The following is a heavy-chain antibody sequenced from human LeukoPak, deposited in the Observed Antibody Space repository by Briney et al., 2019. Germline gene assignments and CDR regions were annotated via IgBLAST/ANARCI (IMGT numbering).Heavy chain of an antibody. V-gene: IGHV1-8*01. Sequence: ASVKVSCRASGFIFTGYDINWVRQAAGQGLEWMGWMNPITGSTGYARQFQGRVTMTRDTSTGTAYMELTSLRSEDTAVYYCVRDGEGVAISVNYWFDPWGQGTLATVSS. CDR1: GFIFTGYD. CDR2: MNPITGST. J-gene: IGHJ5*02. CDR3: VRDGEGVAISVNYWFDP. D-gene: IGHD3-10*01.